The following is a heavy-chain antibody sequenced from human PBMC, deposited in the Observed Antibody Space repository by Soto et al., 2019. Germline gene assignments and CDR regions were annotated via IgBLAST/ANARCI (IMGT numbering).Heavy chain of an antibody. Sequence: VPLVESGGGSVQPGGSLRLSCVASGITCSGFWMHWVRQVPGKGLVWVARVDSAGSGTSYADSVKGRFTISRDNAKNTLSRQMDSLLVEDTAVYYCATVFEHWGQGIPVNVSS. CDR2: VDSAGSGT. CDR1: GITCSGFW. CDR3: ATVFEH. V-gene: IGHV3-74*01. J-gene: IGHJ4*02.